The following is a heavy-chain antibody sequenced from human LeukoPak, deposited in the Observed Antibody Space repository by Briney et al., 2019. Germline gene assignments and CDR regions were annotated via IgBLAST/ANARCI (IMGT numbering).Heavy chain of an antibody. CDR3: ARDEEDTIFGVVTPYGMDV. Sequence: PGGSLRLSCAASGFTVSSNYMSWARQAPGKGLEWVSVIYSGGSAYYADSVKGRFTISRDNSKNTLYLQMNSLRAEDTAVYYCARDEEDTIFGVVTPYGMDVWGQGTTVTVSS. CDR1: GFTVSSNY. D-gene: IGHD3-3*01. J-gene: IGHJ6*02. V-gene: IGHV3-53*05. CDR2: IYSGGSA.